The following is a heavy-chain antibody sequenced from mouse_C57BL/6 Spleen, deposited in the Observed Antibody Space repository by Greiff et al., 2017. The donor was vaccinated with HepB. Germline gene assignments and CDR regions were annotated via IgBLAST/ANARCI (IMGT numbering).Heavy chain of an antibody. D-gene: IGHD1-1*01. CDR3: TLLYYGSSYAMDY. CDR1: GYTFTDYE. Sequence: QVQLQQSGAELVRPGASVTLSCKASGYTFTDYEMHWVKQTPVHGLEWIGAIDPETGGTASNQKFKGKAILTADKSSSTAYMELRSLTSVDSAVFYCTLLYYGSSYAMDYWGQGTSVTVSS. V-gene: IGHV1-15*01. CDR2: IDPETGGT. J-gene: IGHJ4*01.